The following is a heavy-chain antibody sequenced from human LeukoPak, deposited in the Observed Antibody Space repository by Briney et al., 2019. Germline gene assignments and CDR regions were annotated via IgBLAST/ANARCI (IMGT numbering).Heavy chain of an antibody. Sequence: SETLSLTCAVYGGSFSGYYWSWIRQPPGKGLEWIGEINHSGSTNYNPSLKSRVTISVDMSKNQFSLKLSSVTAADTAVYYCARHRYYYDSSGYWGNWFDPWGQGTLVTVSS. CDR2: INHSGST. CDR1: GGSFSGYY. V-gene: IGHV4-34*01. D-gene: IGHD3-22*01. J-gene: IGHJ5*02. CDR3: ARHRYYYDSSGYWGNWFDP.